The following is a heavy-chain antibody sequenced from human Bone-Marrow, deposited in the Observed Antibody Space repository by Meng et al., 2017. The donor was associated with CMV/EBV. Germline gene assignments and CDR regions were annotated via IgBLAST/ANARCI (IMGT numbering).Heavy chain of an antibody. Sequence: ASVKVSCKASGYTFTSYDINWVRQATGQGLEWMGWMNPNSGNTGYAQKFQGRVTITRNTSISTAYMELSSLRSEDTAVYYCAREGGSYYGRYGMDVWGQGTTVTVSS. CDR1: GYTFTSYD. V-gene: IGHV1-8*03. D-gene: IGHD1-26*01. J-gene: IGHJ6*02. CDR3: AREGGSYYGRYGMDV. CDR2: MNPNSGNT.